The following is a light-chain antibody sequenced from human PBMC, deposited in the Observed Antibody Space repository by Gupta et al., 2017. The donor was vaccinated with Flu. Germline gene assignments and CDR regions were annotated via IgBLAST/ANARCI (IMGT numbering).Light chain of an antibody. V-gene: IGLV1-51*01. CDR1: SSNIGNTY. CDR3: VTGDSSMSVV. J-gene: IGLJ2*01. Sequence: QSVLTPPPSVSAAPGQKITISCSGTSSNIGNTYVSWYQQLPATASKLLIYDNSQRPAGIPARFSDSKSGTSATLGITGRETGDEADYYDVTGDSSMSVVFGGGTKLTVL. CDR2: DNS.